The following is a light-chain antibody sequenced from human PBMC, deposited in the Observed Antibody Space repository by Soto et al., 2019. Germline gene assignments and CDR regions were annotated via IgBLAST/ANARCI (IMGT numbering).Light chain of an antibody. CDR3: SSYTSSSTVV. CDR1: SSDVGGYNY. V-gene: IGLV2-14*03. CDR2: DVS. Sequence: QSARTQPASVSGSPGQSITISCTGTSSDVGGYNYVSWYQQHPGKAPELMIYDVSYRPSGVSNRFSGSKSGNTASLTISGLQADDEPDYYCSSYTSSSTVVFGGGTKLTVL. J-gene: IGLJ3*02.